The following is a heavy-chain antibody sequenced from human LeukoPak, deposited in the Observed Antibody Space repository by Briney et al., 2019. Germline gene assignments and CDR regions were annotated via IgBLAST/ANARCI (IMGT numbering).Heavy chain of an antibody. V-gene: IGHV1-69*05. J-gene: IGHJ4*02. CDR1: GGTFSSYA. Sequence: ASVKVSCKASGGTFSSYAIIWVRQAPGQGLEWMGGIIPIFGTANYAQKFQGRVTITTDESTSTAYMELSSLRSEDTAVYYCARSPVELERRGYFDYWGQGTLVTVSS. CDR3: ARSPVELERRGYFDY. D-gene: IGHD1-1*01. CDR2: IIPIFGTA.